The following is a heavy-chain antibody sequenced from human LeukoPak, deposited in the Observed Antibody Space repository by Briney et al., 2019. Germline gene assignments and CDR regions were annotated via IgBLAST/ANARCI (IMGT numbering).Heavy chain of an antibody. CDR1: GFTFSSYG. CDR3: AKEGSYRYYDILTGYYGIDY. V-gene: IGHV3-30*18. D-gene: IGHD3-9*01. J-gene: IGHJ4*02. CDR2: ISYDGSNK. Sequence: QPGGSLRLSCAASGFTFSSYGMHWVRQAPGKGLEWVAVISYDGSNKYYADSVKGRFTISRDNSKNTLYLQMNSLRAEDTAVYYCAKEGSYRYYDILTGYYGIDYWGQETLVTVSS.